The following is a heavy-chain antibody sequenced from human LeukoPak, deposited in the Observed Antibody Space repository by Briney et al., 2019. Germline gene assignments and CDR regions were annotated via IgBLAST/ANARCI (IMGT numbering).Heavy chain of an antibody. CDR2: ISGSGGST. Sequence: PGGSLRLSCAASGFNFISYAMSWVLQAPGKELEWVSAISGSGGSTYYADSVKGRFTISRDNSKNTLYLQMNSLRAEDTAVYYCAKGLTDFDYWGQGTLVTVSS. D-gene: IGHD4/OR15-4a*01. J-gene: IGHJ4*02. CDR1: GFNFISYA. V-gene: IGHV3-23*01. CDR3: AKGLTDFDY.